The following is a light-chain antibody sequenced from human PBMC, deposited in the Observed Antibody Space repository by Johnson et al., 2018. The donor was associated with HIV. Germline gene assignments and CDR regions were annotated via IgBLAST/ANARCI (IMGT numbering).Light chain of an antibody. CDR1: SSNIGNNY. J-gene: IGLJ1*01. Sequence: QSVLTQPPSVSAAPGQKVTISCSGSSSNIGNNYVSWYQQIPGTAPKLLIYDNNKRPSGIPARFSGSKSGTSATLGITGLQTGDEADYYCGTWDSSLLYVFGTGTKVTVL. V-gene: IGLV1-51*01. CDR2: DNN. CDR3: GTWDSSLLYV.